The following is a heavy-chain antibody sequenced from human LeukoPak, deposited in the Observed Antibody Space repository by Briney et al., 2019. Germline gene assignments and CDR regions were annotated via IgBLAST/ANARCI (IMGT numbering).Heavy chain of an antibody. Sequence: GGSLRLSCAASGFTFRSYGMHWVRQAPGKGLEWVAVISYDGRNKFYADSVKGRFTISRDNPKNTVYLQMNSLGAEDTAVYYCASSYYYVFDYWGQGTLVTVSS. CDR3: ASSYYYVFDY. V-gene: IGHV3-30*03. CDR1: GFTFRSYG. CDR2: ISYDGRNK. J-gene: IGHJ4*02. D-gene: IGHD3-10*02.